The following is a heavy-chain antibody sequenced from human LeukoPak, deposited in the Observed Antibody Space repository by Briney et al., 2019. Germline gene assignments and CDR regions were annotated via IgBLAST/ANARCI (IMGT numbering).Heavy chain of an antibody. CDR2: ISRSGTTI. V-gene: IGHV3-11*04. CDR3: ARDPESYYDSSGY. J-gene: IGHJ4*02. CDR1: GFTFSDYF. Sequence: PGGSLRLSCTASGFTFSDYFMSWIRQAPGKGLEWISQISRSGTTIYYADSVKGRFTISRDNAKNSLYLQMNSLRAEDTAVYYCARDPESYYDSSGYWGQGTLVTVSS. D-gene: IGHD3-22*01.